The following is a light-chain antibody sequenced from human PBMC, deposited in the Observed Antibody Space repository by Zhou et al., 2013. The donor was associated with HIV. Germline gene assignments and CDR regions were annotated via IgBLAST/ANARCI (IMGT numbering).Light chain of an antibody. V-gene: IGKV3-11*01. CDR1: QSVSSY. Sequence: EIVLTQSPATLSLSPGERATLSCRASQSVSSYLAWYQQKPGQAPRLLIYGTSKRASGIPDRFSGSGSGTDATLTISRLESEDFAVYYCQQYEFFGQGTRLDIK. CDR3: QQYEF. J-gene: IGKJ5*01. CDR2: GTS.